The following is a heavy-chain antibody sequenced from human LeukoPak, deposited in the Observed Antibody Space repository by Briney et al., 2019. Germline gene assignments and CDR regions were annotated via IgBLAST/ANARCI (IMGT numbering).Heavy chain of an antibody. D-gene: IGHD3-10*01. CDR3: ARTTPGSYDY. Sequence: GGSLRLSCAASGFTFSSYSMNWVRQAPGKGLEWVSSISSSSSYIYYPDSVKGRFTVSRDNAKNSLYLQMNSLRAEDTAVYYCARTTPGSYDYWGRGTLVTVSS. CDR1: GFTFSSYS. CDR2: ISSSSSYI. J-gene: IGHJ4*02. V-gene: IGHV3-21*04.